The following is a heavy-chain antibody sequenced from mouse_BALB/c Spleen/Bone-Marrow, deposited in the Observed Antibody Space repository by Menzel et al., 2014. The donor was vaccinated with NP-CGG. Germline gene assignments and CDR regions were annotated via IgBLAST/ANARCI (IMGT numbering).Heavy chain of an antibody. J-gene: IGHJ4*01. V-gene: IGHV1S81*02. CDR2: INPSNGGT. D-gene: IGHD2-12*01. CDR1: GYTFTSYY. Sequence: VQLQQSGAELVKPGASVKLSCKASGYTFTSYYIYWVKQRPGQGLEWIGEINPSNGGTNFNEKFKGKATLTVDKSSSTAYMQLSSLTSEDSAVYYCTRSRRAMDYWGQGTSVTVSS. CDR3: TRSRRAMDY.